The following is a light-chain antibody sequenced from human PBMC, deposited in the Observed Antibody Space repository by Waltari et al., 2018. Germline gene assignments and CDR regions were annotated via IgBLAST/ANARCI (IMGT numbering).Light chain of an antibody. CDR2: EGT. J-gene: IGLJ1*01. Sequence: QSALTQPASVSGSPGQSITISCTGTSSDIGNYNLVSWYQQHPGKAPKRIIYEGTKRPSGVSDRFSGSKSGNTASLTIAGLQTEDEADYYCCSYAGGTSYVFGTGTEVTVL. CDR1: SSDIGNYNL. CDR3: CSYAGGTSYV. V-gene: IGLV2-23*01.